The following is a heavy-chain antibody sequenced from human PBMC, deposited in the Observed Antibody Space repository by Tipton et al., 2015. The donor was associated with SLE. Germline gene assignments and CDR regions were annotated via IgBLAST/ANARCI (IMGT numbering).Heavy chain of an antibody. CDR3: AKAFVVIAAPDY. CDR1: GFTFSSYA. D-gene: IGHD2-15*01. CDR2: ISGSGGST. V-gene: IGHV3-23*01. Sequence: SLRLSCAASGFTFSSYAMSWVRQAPGKGLEWVSAISGSGGSTYYADSVKGRFTISRDNSKNTLYLHMNSLRAEDTAVYYCAKAFVVIAAPDYWGQGTLVTVSS. J-gene: IGHJ4*02.